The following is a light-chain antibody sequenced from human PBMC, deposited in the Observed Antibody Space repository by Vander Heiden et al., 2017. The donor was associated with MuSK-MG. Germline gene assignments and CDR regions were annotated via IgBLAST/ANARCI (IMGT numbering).Light chain of an antibody. V-gene: IGLV1-44*01. J-gene: IGLJ2*01. CDR2: SNN. CDR1: SPNIGSNT. Sequence: QSVRTQPPSASGTPGQRVTISCSGSSPNIGSNTVNWYQQLPGTAPNILIYSNNQRPSGVPDRFSGSKSGTSASLAISGLQSEDEADYYCAAWDDSLNGHVVFGGGTKLTVL. CDR3: AAWDDSLNGHVV.